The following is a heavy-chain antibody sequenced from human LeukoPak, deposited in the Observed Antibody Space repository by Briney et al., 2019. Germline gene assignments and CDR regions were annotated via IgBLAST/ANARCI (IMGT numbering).Heavy chain of an antibody. J-gene: IGHJ6*03. CDR1: GGSISSYY. Sequence: PSETLSLTCTVSGGSISSYYWSWIRQPAGKGLKWIGRIYTSGSTNYNPSLKSRVTISVDKSKNQFSLKLSSVTAADTAVYYCAREFIAAAGYYYYYMDVWGKGTTVTVSS. D-gene: IGHD6-13*01. CDR2: IYTSGST. V-gene: IGHV4-4*07. CDR3: AREFIAAAGYYYYYMDV.